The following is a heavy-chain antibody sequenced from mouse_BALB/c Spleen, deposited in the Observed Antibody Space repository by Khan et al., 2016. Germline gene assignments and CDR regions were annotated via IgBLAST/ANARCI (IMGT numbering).Heavy chain of an antibody. CDR1: GYTFTNYG. CDR2: INTYNGEP. Sequence: QIQLLQSGPELKKPGETVKISCKASGYTFTNYGMNWVKQAPGKGLKWMGWINTYNGEPTYNDDFKGRFAFSLETSASTAYLQLINLKSEDTATCCCARSGGNGDFGDWGQGTTLTVSS. D-gene: IGHD2-1*01. J-gene: IGHJ2*01. V-gene: IGHV9-3-1*01. CDR3: ARSGGNGDFGD.